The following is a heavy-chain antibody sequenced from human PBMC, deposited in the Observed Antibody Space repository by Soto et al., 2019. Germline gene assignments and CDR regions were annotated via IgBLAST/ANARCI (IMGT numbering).Heavy chain of an antibody. CDR3: ARVRSSGWLYYFDY. V-gene: IGHV1-2*04. J-gene: IGHJ4*02. CDR2: INPNSGGT. D-gene: IGHD6-19*01. CDR1: GYTFTGYY. Sequence: GASVKVSCKASGYTFTGYYMHWVRQAPGQGLEWMGWINPNSGGTNYAQKFQGWVTMTRDTSISTAYMELSRLRSDDTAVYYCARVRSSGWLYYFDYWGQGTLVTVSS.